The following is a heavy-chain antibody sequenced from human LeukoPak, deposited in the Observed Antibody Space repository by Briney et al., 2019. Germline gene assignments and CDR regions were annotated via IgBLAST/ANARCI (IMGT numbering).Heavy chain of an antibody. D-gene: IGHD6-19*01. CDR3: ARDPTNTSGRYAYFDF. Sequence: ASVKVSCKASGYTFNHHGISLVRQAPGQGLEWMGWVSCFNGDTHYAQKFQGRVTMTRDTSTTTAYMELRSLRSDDTALYYCARDPTNTSGRYAYFDFWGQGTLVTVSS. J-gene: IGHJ4*02. V-gene: IGHV1-18*01. CDR2: VSCFNGDT. CDR1: GYTFNHHG.